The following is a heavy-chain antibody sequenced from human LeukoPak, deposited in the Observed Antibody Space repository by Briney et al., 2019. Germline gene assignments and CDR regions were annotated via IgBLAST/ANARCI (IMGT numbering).Heavy chain of an antibody. V-gene: IGHV3-66*01. CDR1: GFTVSSNY. D-gene: IGHD3-10*01. CDR2: IYSGGST. Sequence: GGSLRLSCAASGFTVSSNYMSWVRQAPGKGLEWVSVIYSGGSTYSADSVKGRFTISRDNSKNTLYLQMNSLRAEDTAVYYCARDLRFGQFDYWGQGTPVTVSS. J-gene: IGHJ4*02. CDR3: ARDLRFGQFDY.